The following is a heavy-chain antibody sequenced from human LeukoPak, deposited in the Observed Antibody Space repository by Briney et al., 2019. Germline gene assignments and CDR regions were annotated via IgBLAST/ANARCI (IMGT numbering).Heavy chain of an antibody. Sequence: SETLSLTCAVYGGSFSRYYWSWIRQSPGKGLEWIAEIDHRGDTNYNPSVKSRVTISVDTSMNQFSLKVRSVSAADTAVYYCARGATISETGYFDFWGQGTPVTVSS. CDR3: ARGATISETGYFDF. D-gene: IGHD5-24*01. J-gene: IGHJ4*03. CDR2: IDHRGDT. CDR1: GGSFSRYY. V-gene: IGHV4-34*01.